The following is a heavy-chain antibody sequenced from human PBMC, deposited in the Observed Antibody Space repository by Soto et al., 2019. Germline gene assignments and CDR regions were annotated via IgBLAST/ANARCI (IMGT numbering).Heavy chain of an antibody. V-gene: IGHV1-18*01. CDR2: IRLHNGET. J-gene: IGHJ4*02. D-gene: IGHD6-19*01. CDR3: ATSLGPSGWFDY. CDR1: RYTFPNYG. Sequence: QVQLVQSGAEVKNPGASVRVSCTASRYTFPNYGLTWVRQAPGQGPEWLGWIRLHNGETHYAPNFRGRVTMTTDTSTSTAYMELRGLRSDDTDMYYCATSLGPSGWFDYWGQGNPVTVSS.